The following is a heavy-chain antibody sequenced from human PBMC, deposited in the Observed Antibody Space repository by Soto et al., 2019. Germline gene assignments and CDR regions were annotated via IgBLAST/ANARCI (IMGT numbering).Heavy chain of an antibody. V-gene: IGHV4-34*01. CDR3: VRGQWLPRGEH. Sequence: PSETLSLTCAVYGGSFSGHFWTWLRQPPGRGLEWIGEINHSGSTNYNPSLKSRVTISVNTSENHFSLRLTSVTAADTAVYYCVRGQWLPRGEHWGQGTLVTVSS. J-gene: IGHJ1*01. CDR2: INHSGST. CDR1: GGSFSGHF. D-gene: IGHD6-19*01.